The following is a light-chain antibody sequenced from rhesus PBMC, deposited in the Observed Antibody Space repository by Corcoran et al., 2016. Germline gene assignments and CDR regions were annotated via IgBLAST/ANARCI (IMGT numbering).Light chain of an antibody. CDR3: QQYNNSP. CDR2: YAS. J-gene: IGKJ4*01. Sequence: DIQMTQSPSSLSASVGDRVTITCRASQDFNNYLSWYHQKPGKAPKPLLYYASSLETGVEPRFSGSRSGKDYTLTISSLQPKDIATYYCQQYNNSPFGGGTKVELK. V-gene: IGKV1-66*01. CDR1: QDFNNY.